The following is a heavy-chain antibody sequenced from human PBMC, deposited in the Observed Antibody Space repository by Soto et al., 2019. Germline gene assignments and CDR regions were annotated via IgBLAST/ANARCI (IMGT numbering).Heavy chain of an antibody. CDR3: ARGAGLRFLEWTLYGAFDI. Sequence: PGGSLRLSCAASGFTFSSYGMHWVRQAPGKGLEWVAVIWYDGSNKYYADSVKGRFTISRDNSKNTLYLQMNSLRAEDTAVYYCARGAGLRFLEWTLYGAFDIWGQGXMVTV. V-gene: IGHV3-33*01. CDR1: GFTFSSYG. D-gene: IGHD3-3*01. CDR2: IWYDGSNK. J-gene: IGHJ3*02.